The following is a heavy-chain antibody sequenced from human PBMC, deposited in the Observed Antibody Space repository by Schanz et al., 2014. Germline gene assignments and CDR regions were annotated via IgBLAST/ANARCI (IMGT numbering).Heavy chain of an antibody. V-gene: IGHV3-72*01. CDR1: GFTFSEVY. CDR2: SKNKAARYTT. Sequence: VQLVESGGGVVQPGGSLRLSCSGSGFTFSEVYMSWVRQAPGKGLEWVGRSKNKAARYTTEYAASVRGRCTISSDDSKKLLYLHMTSMKTEETAVDYCAVWFGGVRNPWGQGTLVTVSS. J-gene: IGHJ5*02. CDR3: AVWFGGVRNP. D-gene: IGHD3-10*01.